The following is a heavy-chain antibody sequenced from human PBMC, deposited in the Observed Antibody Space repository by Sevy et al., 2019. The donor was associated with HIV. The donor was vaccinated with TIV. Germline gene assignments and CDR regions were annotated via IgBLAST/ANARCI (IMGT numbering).Heavy chain of an antibody. Sequence: GGSLRLSCTASGFTFSNFGMHWVRQVPGKGLEWVTFIWYDGSDKYYAASVKGRFTISRDDSKNTLYLQMDGLRPEDTAIYYCAKDLAGPGRRYFDFWGQGALVTVSS. CDR2: IWYDGSDK. CDR1: GFTFSNFG. J-gene: IGHJ4*02. D-gene: IGHD6-13*01. CDR3: AKDLAGPGRRYFDF. V-gene: IGHV3-30*02.